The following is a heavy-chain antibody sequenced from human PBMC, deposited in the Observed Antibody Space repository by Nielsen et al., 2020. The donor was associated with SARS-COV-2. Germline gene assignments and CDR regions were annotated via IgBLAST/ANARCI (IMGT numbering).Heavy chain of an antibody. Sequence: SVKVSCQASLYTFPHYYIHWLRQAPAQGLEWMGRIHPYSGGTNYAQKFQGTVTMTRDASISTVYMELTSDDTAVYYCARARATIFGLVMSYGMDVWGQGTTVAVSS. V-gene: IGHV1-2*06. CDR1: LYTFPHYY. CDR2: IHPYSGGT. D-gene: IGHD3/OR15-3a*01. J-gene: IGHJ6*02. CDR3: ARARATIFGLVMSYGMDV.